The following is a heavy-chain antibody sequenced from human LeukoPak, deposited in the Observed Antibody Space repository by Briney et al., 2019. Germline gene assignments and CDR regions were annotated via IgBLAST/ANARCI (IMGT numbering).Heavy chain of an antibody. CDR1: GFSFSNFW. CDR3: ARTLVEVPGHSDLFDF. CDR2: MNPDGSAT. J-gene: IGHJ4*02. Sequence: GGSLRLSCGASGFSFSNFWMSWIRQTPGKGLERVANMNPDGSATYYLDSVKGRVTISRDNAKTSVYLQMNSLRPDDTAVYYCARTLVEVPGHSDLFDFWGQGTLVTVSS. D-gene: IGHD2-2*01. V-gene: IGHV3-7*01.